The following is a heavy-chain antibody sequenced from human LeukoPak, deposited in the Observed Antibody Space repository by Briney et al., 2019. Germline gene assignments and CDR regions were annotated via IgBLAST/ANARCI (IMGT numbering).Heavy chain of an antibody. V-gene: IGHV4-59*01. D-gene: IGHD1-26*01. CDR2: IYYSGST. Sequence: SETLSLTCTVSGGSISSYYWSWIRQPPVKGLEWIGYIYYSGSTNYNPSLKSRVTISVDTSKNQFSLKLSSVTAADTAVYYCALLVRVGATKWANFDYWGQGTLVTVSS. CDR1: GGSISSYY. CDR3: ALLVRVGATKWANFDY. J-gene: IGHJ4*02.